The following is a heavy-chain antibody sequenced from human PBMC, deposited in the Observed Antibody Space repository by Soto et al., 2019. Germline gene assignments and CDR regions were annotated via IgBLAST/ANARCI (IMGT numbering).Heavy chain of an antibody. CDR3: ASGYCSSTSCPSLYGMDV. D-gene: IGHD2-2*03. V-gene: IGHV1-69*13. CDR1: GDTLSSYA. J-gene: IGHJ6*02. Sequence: PVKISCKASGDTLSSYAVSWVRHAPGQWLEWMGGIIPIFGTANYAQKFQGRVTITADESTSTAYMELSSLRSEDTAVYYCASGYCSSTSCPSLYGMDVWGQGTTVTVSS. CDR2: IIPIFGTA.